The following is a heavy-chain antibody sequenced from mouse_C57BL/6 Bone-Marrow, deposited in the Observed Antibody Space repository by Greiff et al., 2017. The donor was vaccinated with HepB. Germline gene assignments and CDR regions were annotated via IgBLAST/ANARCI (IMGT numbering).Heavy chain of an antibody. CDR3: AIRASTVVATRAMDY. D-gene: IGHD1-1*01. CDR1: GYTFTSYW. J-gene: IGHJ4*01. CDR2: INPSNGGT. Sequence: VQLQQPGTELVKPGASVKLSCKASGYTFTSYWMHWVKQRPGQGLEWIGNINPSNGGTNYNEKFKSKATLTVDKSSSTAYMQLSSLTSEDSAVYYWAIRASTVVATRAMDYWGQGTSVTVSS. V-gene: IGHV1-53*01.